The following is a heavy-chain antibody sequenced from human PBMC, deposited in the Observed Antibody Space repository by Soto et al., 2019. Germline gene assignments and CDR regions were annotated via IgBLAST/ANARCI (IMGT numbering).Heavy chain of an antibody. D-gene: IGHD2-15*01. V-gene: IGHV3-48*02. Sequence: GGSLRLSCAASGFTFSSYSMNWVRQAPGKGLEWVSYISSSSSTIYYADSVKGRFTISRDNAKNSLYLQMNSLRDEDTAVYYCARDEALGYCSGGSCYSMDYWGQGTLVTVSS. CDR3: ARDEALGYCSGGSCYSMDY. CDR1: GFTFSSYS. J-gene: IGHJ4*02. CDR2: ISSSSSTI.